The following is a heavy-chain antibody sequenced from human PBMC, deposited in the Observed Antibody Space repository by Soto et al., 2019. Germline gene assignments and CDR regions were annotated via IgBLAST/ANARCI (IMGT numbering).Heavy chain of an antibody. CDR3: ARRSFFGGYHYAMDA. CDR1: GGSISNYY. J-gene: IGHJ6*02. CDR2: IYYRGST. V-gene: IGHV4-59*01. D-gene: IGHD3-10*01. Sequence: QVQLQESGPGLVKPWETLSLTCTVSGGSISNYYWTWIRQPPGKGLEWIGYIYYRGSTNYNPSLKSRITMSVDTSRNQFSLKLSSVTAADAAVYYCARRSFFGGYHYAMDAWGQGTTVAVSS.